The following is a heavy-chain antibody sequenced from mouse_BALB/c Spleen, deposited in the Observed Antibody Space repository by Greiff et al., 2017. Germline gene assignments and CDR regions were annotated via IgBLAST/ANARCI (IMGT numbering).Heavy chain of an antibody. CDR2: IRNKANGYTT. D-gene: IGHD1-1*01. V-gene: IGHV7-3*02. CDR1: GFTFTDYY. Sequence: EVHLVESGGGLVQPGGSLRLSCATSGFTFTDYYMSWVRQPPGKALEWLGFIRNKANGYTTEYSASVKGRFTISRDNSQSILYLQMNTLRAEDSATYYCARDYYGSSYDWYFDVWGAGTTVTVSS. CDR3: ARDYYGSSYDWYFDV. J-gene: IGHJ1*01.